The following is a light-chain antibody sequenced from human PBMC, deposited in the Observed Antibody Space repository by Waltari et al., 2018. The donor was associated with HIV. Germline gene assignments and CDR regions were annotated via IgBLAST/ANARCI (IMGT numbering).Light chain of an antibody. V-gene: IGLV2-23*02. CDR1: SSDVGNYNL. CDR2: EVP. CDR3: CSYAGSPYV. Sequence: HSALTQPASVSGSPGQSITISCTGASSDVGNYNLVSWYQQHPGKAPKLIIYEVPKRPSGSSNLFSGSKSGNTASLTISGLQAEDEADYYCCSYAGSPYVLGSGTKVTVL. J-gene: IGLJ1*01.